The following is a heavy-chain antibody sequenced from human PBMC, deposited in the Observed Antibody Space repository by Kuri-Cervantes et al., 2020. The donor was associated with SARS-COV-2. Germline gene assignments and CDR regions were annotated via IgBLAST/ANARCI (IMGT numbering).Heavy chain of an antibody. V-gene: IGHV3-48*02. D-gene: IGHD3-3*01. CDR2: ISSSSSTI. CDR3: AKVGLAQNDFWSGYYTG. J-gene: IGHJ4*02. CDR1: GFTFSSYS. Sequence: GESLKIPCAASGFTFSSYSMNWVRQAPGKGLEWVSYISSSSSTIYYADSVKGRFTISRDNAKNSLYLQMNSLRDEDTAVYYCAKVGLAQNDFWSGYYTGWGQGTLVTVSS.